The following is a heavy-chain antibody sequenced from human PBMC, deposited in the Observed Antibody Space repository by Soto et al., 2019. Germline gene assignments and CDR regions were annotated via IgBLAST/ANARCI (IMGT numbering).Heavy chain of an antibody. D-gene: IGHD3-22*01. Sequence: SETLSLTCTVSGGSISPYYWSWIRQPPGKGLESIGYIYYTGTTKYNPSLKSRVTTSVDTSKNQFSLKLSSVTAADTAVYYCARLGGYYQALDTWGQGTLVTVSS. CDR1: GGSISPYY. CDR2: IYYTGTT. J-gene: IGHJ5*02. CDR3: ARLGGYYQALDT. V-gene: IGHV4-59*08.